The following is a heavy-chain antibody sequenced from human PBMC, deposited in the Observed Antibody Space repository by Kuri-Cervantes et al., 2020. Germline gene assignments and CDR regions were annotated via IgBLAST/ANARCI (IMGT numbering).Heavy chain of an antibody. V-gene: IGHV3-23*01. CDR3: ARDPWGTSGASYCFDY. D-gene: IGHD3-16*01. Sequence: GGSLRLSCAASGFTFDDYAMHWVRQAPGKGLEWVSAIAVIDSLTYYADSVKGRFTLSRDNSKNTLYLQMDSLRADDTAVYYCARDPWGTSGASYCFDYWGQGTLVTVSS. J-gene: IGHJ4*02. CDR2: IAVIDSLT. CDR1: GFTFDDYA.